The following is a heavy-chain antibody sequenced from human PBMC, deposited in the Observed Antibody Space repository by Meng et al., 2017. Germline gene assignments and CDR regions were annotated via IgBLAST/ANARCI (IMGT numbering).Heavy chain of an antibody. Sequence: LTGAASGFTFSSYGMHWVRQAPGKGLEWVAVIWYDGSNKYYADSVKGRFTISRDNSKNTLYLQMNSLRAEDTAVYYCARAEGGYYHFDYWGQGTLVTVSS. CDR3: ARAEGGYYHFDY. CDR1: GFTFSSYG. J-gene: IGHJ4*02. V-gene: IGHV3-33*01. CDR2: IWYDGSNK. D-gene: IGHD1-26*01.